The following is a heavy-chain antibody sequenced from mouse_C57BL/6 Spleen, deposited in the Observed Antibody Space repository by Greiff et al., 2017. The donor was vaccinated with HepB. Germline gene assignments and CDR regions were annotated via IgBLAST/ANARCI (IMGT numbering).Heavy chain of an antibody. Sequence: QVHVKQPGAELVMPGASVKLSCKASGYTFTSYWMHWVKQRPGQGLEWIGEIDPSDSYTNYNQKFKGKSTLTVDKSSSTAYMQLSSLTSEDSAVYYCARRGYGSRRDFDYWGQGTTLTVSS. J-gene: IGHJ2*01. D-gene: IGHD1-1*01. V-gene: IGHV1-69*01. CDR2: IDPSDSYT. CDR3: ARRGYGSRRDFDY. CDR1: GYTFTSYW.